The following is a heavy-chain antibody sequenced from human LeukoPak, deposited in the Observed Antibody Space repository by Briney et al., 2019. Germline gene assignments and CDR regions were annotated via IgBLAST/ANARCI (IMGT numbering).Heavy chain of an antibody. J-gene: IGHJ5*02. CDR2: KSSDGSNT. D-gene: IGHD3-10*01. V-gene: IGHV3-74*01. CDR1: GFTFSNYW. CDR3: ARGRGPYGWFDP. Sequence: PGGSLRLSCAASGFTFSNYWMHWVRQVPGKGLVWVSRKSSDGSNTNYADSVKGRFTVSRDNAKNTLYLQMNSLRVEDTAVYYCARGRGPYGWFDPWGQGTLVTVSS.